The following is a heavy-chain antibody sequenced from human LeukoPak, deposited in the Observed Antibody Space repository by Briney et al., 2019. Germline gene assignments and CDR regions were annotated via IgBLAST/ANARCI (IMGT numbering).Heavy chain of an antibody. CDR1: GYTLTELS. Sequence: AASVKVSCKVSGYTLTELSMHWVRQAPGKGLEWMGGFDPEDGETIYVQKFQGRVTMTEDTSTDTAYMELSSLRSEDTAVYYCATDGIMITFGGVPFNYWGQGTLVTVSS. V-gene: IGHV1-24*01. J-gene: IGHJ4*02. CDR3: ATDGIMITFGGVPFNY. CDR2: FDPEDGET. D-gene: IGHD3-16*01.